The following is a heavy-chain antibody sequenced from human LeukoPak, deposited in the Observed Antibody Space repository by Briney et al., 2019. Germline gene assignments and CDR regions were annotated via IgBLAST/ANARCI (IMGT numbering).Heavy chain of an antibody. CDR3: ASPVKYYDTWSGYPPFDY. J-gene: IGHJ4*02. CDR2: ISAYNGNT. Sequence: ASVKVSCKASGYTFISYGISWVRQAPGQGLEWMGWISAYNGNTNYAQKLQGRVTMTTDTSTSTAYMELSSLRSEDTAIYYCASPVKYYDTWSGYPPFDYWGQGTLVTVSS. V-gene: IGHV1-18*01. D-gene: IGHD3-3*01. CDR1: GYTFISYG.